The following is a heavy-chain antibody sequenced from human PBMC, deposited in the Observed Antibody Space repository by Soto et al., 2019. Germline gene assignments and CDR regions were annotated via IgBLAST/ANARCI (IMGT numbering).Heavy chain of an antibody. D-gene: IGHD3-10*01. CDR3: ARAAGRKGYGMDV. Sequence: SPSPACATSGGSLRSGGFSRGWSRQPPGKGLEWIGYIYHSGSTYYNPSLKSRVTISVDRSKNQFSLKLSSVTAADTAVYYCARAAGRKGYGMDVWGQGTTVTVSS. V-gene: IGHV4-30-2*01. J-gene: IGHJ6*02. CDR2: IYHSGST. CDR1: GGSLRSGGFS.